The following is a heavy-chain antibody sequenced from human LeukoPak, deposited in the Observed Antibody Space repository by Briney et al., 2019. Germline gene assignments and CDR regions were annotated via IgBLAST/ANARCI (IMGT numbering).Heavy chain of an antibody. D-gene: IGHD5-18*01. J-gene: IGHJ6*04. CDR3: ARDFYGGGYSYGSYYYYGMDV. CDR1: GFTFSSYG. CDR2: IWYDGSNK. V-gene: IGHV3-33*01. Sequence: GRSLRLSCAASGFTFSSYGMHWVRQAPGKGLEWVAVIWYDGSNKYYADSVKGRFTISRDNSKNTLYLQMNSLRVEDTAVYYCARDFYGGGYSYGSYYYYGMDVWGKGTTVTVSS.